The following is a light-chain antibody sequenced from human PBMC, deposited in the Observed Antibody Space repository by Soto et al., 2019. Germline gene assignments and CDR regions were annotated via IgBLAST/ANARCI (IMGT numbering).Light chain of an antibody. CDR2: GHN. CDR3: QYCYNSLSGSGV. CDR1: TSNIGAGYE. Sequence: QSVVTQPPSVSGAPGQRVTISCTGSTSNIGAGYEVHWYQQLPGTAPKLLVSGHNIRPSGVPDRFSGFKSGASASLVITGLPAEDEADYCCQYCYNSLSGSGVFGGWTKLT. J-gene: IGLJ3*02. V-gene: IGLV1-40*01.